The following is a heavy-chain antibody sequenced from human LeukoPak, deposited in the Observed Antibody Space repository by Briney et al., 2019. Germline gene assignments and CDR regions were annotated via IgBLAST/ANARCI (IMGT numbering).Heavy chain of an antibody. CDR2: IYYSGST. J-gene: IGHJ5*02. D-gene: IGHD1-26*01. CDR3: AYSKLGAKYNWFDP. Sequence: SETLSLTCTVSGGSISSYYWSWIRQPPGKGLEWIGYIYYSGSTNYNPSLKSRVTISVDTSKNQFSLKLSSVTAADTAVYYCAYSKLGAKYNWFDPWGQGTLVTVSS. V-gene: IGHV4-59*01. CDR1: GGSISSYY.